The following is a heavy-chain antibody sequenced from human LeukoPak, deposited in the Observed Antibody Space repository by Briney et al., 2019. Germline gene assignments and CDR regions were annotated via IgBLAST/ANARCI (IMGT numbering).Heavy chain of an antibody. CDR2: IYYSGST. D-gene: IGHD1-26*01. V-gene: IGHV4-59*01. CDR3: ARVVVGAIPYYFDY. CDR1: GGSISSYY. J-gene: IGHJ4*02. Sequence: PSETLSLTCTVSGGSISSYYWSWIRQPPGKGLEWIGYIYYSGSTNYNPSLKSRVTISVDTSKNQFSLKLSSVTAADTAVYYCARVVVGAIPYYFDYWGQGTLVTVSS.